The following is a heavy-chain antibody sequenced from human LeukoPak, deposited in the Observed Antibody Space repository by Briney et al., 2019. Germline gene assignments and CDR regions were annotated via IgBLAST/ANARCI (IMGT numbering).Heavy chain of an antibody. J-gene: IGHJ5*02. CDR3: ARTALVLRYFGWFDP. CDR1: GGSFSGYY. V-gene: IGHV4-34*01. Sequence: SETLSLTCAVYGGSFSGYYWSWIRQPPGKGLEWIGEINHSGSTNYNPSLKSRVTISVDTSKNQFSLKLGSVTAADTAVYYCARTALVLRYFGWFDPWGQGTLVTVSS. D-gene: IGHD3-9*01. CDR2: INHSGST.